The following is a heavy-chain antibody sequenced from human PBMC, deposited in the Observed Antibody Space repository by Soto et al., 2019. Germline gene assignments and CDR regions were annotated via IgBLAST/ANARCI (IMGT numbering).Heavy chain of an antibody. V-gene: IGHV2-5*02. Sequence: QITLKESGPTLVKPTQTLTLTCTFSGFSLSTSGVGVGWIRQPPGKALEWLALIYWDDDKRYSPSLKSRLTITKDTSKNQVVLTMTNMDPVDTATYYCAHLGGDQLLLHEVYWFDPWGQGTLVTVSS. CDR1: GFSLSTSGVG. D-gene: IGHD2-2*01. CDR2: IYWDDDK. CDR3: AHLGGDQLLLHEVYWFDP. J-gene: IGHJ5*02.